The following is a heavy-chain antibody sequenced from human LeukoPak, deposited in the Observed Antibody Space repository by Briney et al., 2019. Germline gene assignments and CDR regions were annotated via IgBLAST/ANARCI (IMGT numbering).Heavy chain of an antibody. V-gene: IGHV4-59*08. CDR2: IYSSGNT. CDR3: ARTYGPRHFDY. J-gene: IGHJ4*02. D-gene: IGHD3-10*01. CDR1: GGSINSYY. Sequence: SETLSLTCTVSGGSINSYYWSWIRQPPGKGLEWIGYIYSSGNTNYNPSLKSRVTISVDTSKNQFSLKLSSATAADTAVYYCARTYGPRHFDYWGQGTLVTVSS.